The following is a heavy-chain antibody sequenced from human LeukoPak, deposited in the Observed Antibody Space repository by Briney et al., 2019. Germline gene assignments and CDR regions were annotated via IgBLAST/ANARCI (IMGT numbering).Heavy chain of an antibody. J-gene: IGHJ3*02. CDR2: IWYDGSNK. CDR1: GFTFSSYG. CDR3: AKGVEMATIDDAFDI. V-gene: IGHV3-33*03. D-gene: IGHD5-24*01. Sequence: TGGSLRLSCAASGFTFSSYGMHWVRQAPGKGLEWVAVIWYDGSNKYYADSVKGRFTISRDNAKNSLYLQMNSLRAEDTALYYCAKGVEMATIDDAFDIWGQGTMVTVSS.